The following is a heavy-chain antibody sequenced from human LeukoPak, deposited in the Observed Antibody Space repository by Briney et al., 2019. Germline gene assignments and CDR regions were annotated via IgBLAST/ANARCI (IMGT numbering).Heavy chain of an antibody. CDR2: IYYTGNT. J-gene: IGHJ4*02. CDR1: GGSISSSSYY. CDR3: ARDTVLNYFDY. D-gene: IGHD4-17*01. V-gene: IGHV4-39*02. Sequence: PSETLSLTCTVSGGSISSSSYYWGWIRQPPGKGLEWIGNIYYTGNTYYNPSLKSRVTISVDTSKNQFSLELSSVTAADTAVYYRARDTVLNYFDYWGQGTLVTVSS.